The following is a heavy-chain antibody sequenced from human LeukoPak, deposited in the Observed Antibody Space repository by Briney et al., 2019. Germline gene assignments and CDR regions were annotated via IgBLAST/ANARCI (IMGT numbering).Heavy chain of an antibody. D-gene: IGHD2-8*02. CDR2: IYPGDSDT. CDR3: ARAPGSTGWRQFDY. V-gene: IGHV5-51*01. CDR1: GYSFTNYW. Sequence: GESLKISCKGSGYSFTNYWIAWVRQMPGKGLEWMGNIYPGDSDTRYSPSSQGQVTISVDKSISTAFLQWSSLKASDTAMYYCARAPGSTGWRQFDYWGQGALVTVSS. J-gene: IGHJ4*02.